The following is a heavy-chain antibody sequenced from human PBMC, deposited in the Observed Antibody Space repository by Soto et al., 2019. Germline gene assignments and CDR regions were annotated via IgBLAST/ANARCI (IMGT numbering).Heavy chain of an antibody. D-gene: IGHD3-3*01. J-gene: IGHJ3*02. V-gene: IGHV3-11*01. CDR2: ISSSGSTI. CDR3: ARDFPIKARFLEWLPPSDAFDI. CDR1: GFTFSDYY. Sequence: LRLSCAASGFTFSDYYMSWIRQAPGKGLEWVSYISSSGSTIYYADSVKGRFTISRDNAKNSLYLQMNSLRAEDTAVYYCARDFPIKARFLEWLPPSDAFDIWGQGTMVTVSS.